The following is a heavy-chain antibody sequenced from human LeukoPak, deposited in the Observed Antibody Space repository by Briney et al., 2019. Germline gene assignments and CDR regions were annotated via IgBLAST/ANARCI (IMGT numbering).Heavy chain of an antibody. D-gene: IGHD6-13*01. J-gene: IGHJ4*02. CDR3: ARGSRQLVTHVDY. CDR1: GGSISSYY. V-gene: IGHV4-59*01. CDR2: IYYSGST. Sequence: PSETLSLTCTASGGSISSYYWSWIRQPPGKGLEWIGYIYYSGSTNYNPSLKSRVTISVDTSKNQFSLKLSSVTAADTAVYYCARGSRQLVTHVDYWGQGTLVTVSS.